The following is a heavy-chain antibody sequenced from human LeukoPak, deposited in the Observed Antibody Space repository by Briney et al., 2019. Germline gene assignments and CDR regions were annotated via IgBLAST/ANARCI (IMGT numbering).Heavy chain of an antibody. J-gene: IGHJ4*02. D-gene: IGHD6-13*01. Sequence: ASVKVSCKASGYTFTGYYMHWVRQAPGQGLEWMGWINPNSGGTNYAQKFQGRVTMTRDTSISTAYMELSRLRSDDTAVYYCARPKYSSSWYHPFFDYWGQGTLVTVSS. CDR1: GYTFTGYY. V-gene: IGHV1-2*02. CDR3: ARPKYSSSWYHPFFDY. CDR2: INPNSGGT.